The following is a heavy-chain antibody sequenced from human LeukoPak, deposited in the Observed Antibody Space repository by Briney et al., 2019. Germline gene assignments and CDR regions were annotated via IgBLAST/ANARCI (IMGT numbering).Heavy chain of an antibody. CDR1: GGSFSGYY. CDR2: INHSGST. D-gene: IGHD5-18*01. V-gene: IGHV4-34*01. Sequence: PSETLSLTCAVYGGSFSGYYWSWIRQPPGKGLEWIGEINHSGSTNYNPSLKSRVTISVDTSKNQFSLKLSSVTAADTAVNYCARGQGYSYGYYFDYWGQGTLVTVSS. J-gene: IGHJ4*02. CDR3: ARGQGYSYGYYFDY.